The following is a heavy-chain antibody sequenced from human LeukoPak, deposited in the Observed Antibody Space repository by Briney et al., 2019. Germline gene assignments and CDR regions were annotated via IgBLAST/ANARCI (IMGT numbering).Heavy chain of an antibody. V-gene: IGHV3-66*01. D-gene: IGHD2-8*01. CDR1: GFTVSSNY. Sequence: PGGSLRLSCAASGFTVSSNYMSWVRQAPGKGLEWVSVIYSGGSTYYADSVKGRFTIYRDNSKNTLYLQMNSLRAEDTAVYYCARSGGVLAFDIWGQGTMVTVSS. CDR3: ARSGGVLAFDI. CDR2: IYSGGST. J-gene: IGHJ3*02.